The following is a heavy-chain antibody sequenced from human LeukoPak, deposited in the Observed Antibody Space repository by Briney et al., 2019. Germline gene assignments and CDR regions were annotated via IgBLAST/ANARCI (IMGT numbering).Heavy chain of an antibody. Sequence: ASVKVSCKASGYTFTGYYMHWVRQAPGQGLEWMGWINPNSGGTNYAQKSQGRVTMTRDTSISTAYMELSRLRSDDTAVYYCARGLYGDGYSEQLSGFWFDPWGQGTLVTVSS. CDR3: ARGLYGDGYSEQLSGFWFDP. CDR2: INPNSGGT. V-gene: IGHV1-2*02. D-gene: IGHD5-24*01. J-gene: IGHJ5*02. CDR1: GYTFTGYY.